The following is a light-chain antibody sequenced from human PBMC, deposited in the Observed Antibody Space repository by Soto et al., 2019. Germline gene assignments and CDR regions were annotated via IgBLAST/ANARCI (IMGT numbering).Light chain of an antibody. Sequence: DIQMAQSGSSLSAAVGDRVTITCRASQDIGHFLAWYQQKPGKVPKLLIYAASTLQSGVPSRFSGSGSGTDFTLTISSLQPEDFATYYCQKCKGAHFTLGGGTKVDIK. CDR2: AAS. CDR1: QDIGHF. CDR3: QKCKGAHFT. V-gene: IGKV1-27*01. J-gene: IGKJ4*01.